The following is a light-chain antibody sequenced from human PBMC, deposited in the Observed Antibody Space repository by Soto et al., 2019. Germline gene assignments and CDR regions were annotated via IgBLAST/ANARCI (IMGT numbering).Light chain of an antibody. Sequence: QSALAQPASLSGSPGQSITISCTGTSSDIGAYDYVSWFQQHPGKAPKLMISEVNNRPSGVSNRFSGSKSGDTAYLTIPGLQVEDEAEYFCSSFTTTSTHVFGTGTKVTVL. CDR3: SSFTTTSTHV. V-gene: IGLV2-14*01. J-gene: IGLJ1*01. CDR1: SSDIGAYDY. CDR2: EVN.